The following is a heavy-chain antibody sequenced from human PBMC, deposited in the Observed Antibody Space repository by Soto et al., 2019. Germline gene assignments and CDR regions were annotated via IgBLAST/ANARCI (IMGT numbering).Heavy chain of an antibody. Sequence: QVQLVQSGAEVKKPGASVKVSCKASGCTFNSYYIHWVRQSPGQGLEWMGWINPNSAVTSYAQSFQGRITMTRDMPMTTADMDLTRLRSHDTAVYYCVRVGLNRNYDFDFWGQGTLITVAS. CDR1: GCTFNSYY. J-gene: IGHJ4*02. CDR2: INPNSAVT. D-gene: IGHD3-3*01. CDR3: VRVGLNRNYDFDF. V-gene: IGHV1-2*02.